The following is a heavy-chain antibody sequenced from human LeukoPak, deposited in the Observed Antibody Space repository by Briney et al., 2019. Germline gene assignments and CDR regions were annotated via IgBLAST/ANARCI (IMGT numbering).Heavy chain of an antibody. CDR1: GFTFGTYW. V-gene: IGHV3-74*01. CDR3: AATKTSSLSYY. Sequence: GGSLRLSCAASGFTFGTYWMYWVRQAPGKGLVWVSRINADVSNIAYADSVKGRFTISRDNARNTLYLQMNSLRADDTAVYYCAATKTSSLSYYWGQGTLVTVSS. J-gene: IGHJ4*02. CDR2: INADVSNI. D-gene: IGHD5-24*01.